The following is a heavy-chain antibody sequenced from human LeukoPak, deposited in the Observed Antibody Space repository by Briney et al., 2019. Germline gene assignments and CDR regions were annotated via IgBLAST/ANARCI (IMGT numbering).Heavy chain of an antibody. V-gene: IGHV3-33*08. D-gene: IGHD2-15*01. CDR2: IWYDGSNK. J-gene: IGHJ6*02. CDR3: ARAPRGYCSGGSCYYYYGMDV. CDR1: GFTFDDYA. Sequence: GGSLRLSCAASGFTFDDYAMHWVRQAPGKGLEWVAVIWYDGSNKYYADSVKGRFTISRDNSKNTLYLQMNSLRAEDTAVYYCARAPRGYCSGGSCYYYYGMDVWGQGTTVTVSS.